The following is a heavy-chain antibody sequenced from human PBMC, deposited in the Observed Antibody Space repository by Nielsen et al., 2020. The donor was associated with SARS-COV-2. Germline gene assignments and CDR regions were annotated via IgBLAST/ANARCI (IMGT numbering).Heavy chain of an antibody. Sequence: GGSLRLSCAASGFTFSSYSMNWVRQAPGKGLEWVSSISSSSSYIYYADSVKGRFTISRDNAKNSLYLQMNSLRAEDTALYYCAKSWIAAPSYGMDVWGQGTTVTVSS. V-gene: IGHV3-21*04. J-gene: IGHJ6*02. D-gene: IGHD6-13*01. CDR3: AKSWIAAPSYGMDV. CDR2: ISSSSSYI. CDR1: GFTFSSYS.